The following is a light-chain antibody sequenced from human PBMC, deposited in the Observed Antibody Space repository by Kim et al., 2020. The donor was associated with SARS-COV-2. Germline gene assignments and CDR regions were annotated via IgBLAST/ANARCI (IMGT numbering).Light chain of an antibody. CDR1: QGISSY. Sequence: PSSLSASVGDRVTITCRASQGISSYLAWYQQKPGKAPKLLIYAASTLQSGVPSRFSGSGSGTDFTLTISSLQPEDFATYYCQQLETFGQGTKLEI. V-gene: IGKV1-9*01. J-gene: IGKJ2*01. CDR2: AAS. CDR3: QQLET.